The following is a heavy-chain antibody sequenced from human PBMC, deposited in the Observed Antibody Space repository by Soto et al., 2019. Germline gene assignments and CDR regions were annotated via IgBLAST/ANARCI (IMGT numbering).Heavy chain of an antibody. CDR2: IYPGDSDT. V-gene: IGHV5-51*01. D-gene: IGHD2-2*01. Sequence: PGESLKISCKGSGYSFTSYWIGWVRQMPGKGLEWMGIIYPGDSDTRYSPSFQGQVTISADKSISTAYLQWSSLKASDTAMYYCARQSLRYCSSTSCYALTYYGMDVWGQGTTVTVSS. CDR3: ARQSLRYCSSTSCYALTYYGMDV. CDR1: GYSFTSYW. J-gene: IGHJ6*02.